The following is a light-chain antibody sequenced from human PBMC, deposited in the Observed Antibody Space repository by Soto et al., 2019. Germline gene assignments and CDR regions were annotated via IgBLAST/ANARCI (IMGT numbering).Light chain of an antibody. CDR2: AAS. V-gene: IGKV1-8*01. J-gene: IGKJ3*01. CDR3: QQYYSYPFI. Sequence: AIRMTQSPSSLSASTGDRVTITCRASQGISSYLAWYQQKPGKAPKLLIYAASTLQSGVPSRFSGSGSGTDFTLTISCLQSEDFATYYCQQYYSYPFIFGPGTKVDIK. CDR1: QGISSY.